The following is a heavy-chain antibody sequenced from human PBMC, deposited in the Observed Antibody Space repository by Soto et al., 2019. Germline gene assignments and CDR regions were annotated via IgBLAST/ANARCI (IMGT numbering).Heavy chain of an antibody. V-gene: IGHV1-3*01. D-gene: IGHD1-1*01. Sequence: GTSGTASCNSSGYPFTCYAMRWVRQAPGQRREWMGWINAGNGTTKSSQKFQGRVTITRDTSASTAYMELSSLRSEDTAVYYCARHDNRSYWGQGNLVTGSA. J-gene: IGHJ4*02. CDR1: GYPFTCYA. CDR3: ARHDNRSY. CDR2: INAGNGTT.